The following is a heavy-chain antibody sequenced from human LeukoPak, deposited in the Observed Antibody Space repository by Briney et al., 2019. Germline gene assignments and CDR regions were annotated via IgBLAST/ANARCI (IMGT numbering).Heavy chain of an antibody. J-gene: IGHJ6*02. CDR3: ARVRFCTGGSCYSGGYYGMDV. CDR2: VNHAGST. V-gene: IGHV4-34*01. Sequence: PSETLSLTCAVSGASSSAYYWTWIRQPPGKGLEWIGEVNHAGSTTYNPSLRSRVTISVDTSKSQFSLKLSSVTAADTAVFYCARVRFCTGGSCYSGGYYGMDVWGQGTTVTVSS. CDR1: GASSSAYY. D-gene: IGHD2-15*01.